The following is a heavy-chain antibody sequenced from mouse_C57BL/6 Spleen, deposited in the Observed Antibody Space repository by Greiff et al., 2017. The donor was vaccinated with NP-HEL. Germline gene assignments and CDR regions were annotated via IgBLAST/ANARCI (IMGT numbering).Heavy chain of an antibody. CDR2: IRNKANGYTT. CDR1: GFTFTNYY. J-gene: IGHJ1*03. Sequence: EVQGVESGGGLVQPGGSLSLSCAASGFTFTNYYMSWVRQPPGKALEWLGFIRNKANGYTTEYSASVKGRFTISRDNSQSILYLQMNALRAEDSATYYCARYYGSTWYFDVWGTGTTVTVSS. D-gene: IGHD1-1*01. V-gene: IGHV7-3*01. CDR3: ARYYGSTWYFDV.